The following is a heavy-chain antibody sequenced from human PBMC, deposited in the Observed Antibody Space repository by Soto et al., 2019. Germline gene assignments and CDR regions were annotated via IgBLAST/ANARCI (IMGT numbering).Heavy chain of an antibody. CDR2: INHSGST. CDR3: RGSRYSTRHGHYEFDC. V-gene: IGHV4-34*01. J-gene: IGHJ4*02. CDR1: GGSFNTYY. D-gene: IGHD2-15*01. Sequence: QVQLQQWGAGLLKPSETLSLTCAVYGGSFNTYYWNWIRQPPGKGLEWIGEINHSGSTNYKPSLKSQVSISVDTSKNQFYRKLNSVTAVNTAEYYWRGSRYSTRHGHYEFDCWGQGTLDTVSS.